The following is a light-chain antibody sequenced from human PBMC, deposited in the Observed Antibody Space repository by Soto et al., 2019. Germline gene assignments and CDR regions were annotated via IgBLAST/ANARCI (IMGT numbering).Light chain of an antibody. Sequence: QSALTQPASVSGSPGQSITISCTGTSSDVGIYNLVSWYQQRPDKAPKLVIYEGTKRPSGVSNRFSGSKSGNTASLNISGLQADDEADYYCCSYAGSITFVFGTGTQVTVL. CDR2: EGT. V-gene: IGLV2-23*01. CDR3: CSYAGSITFV. CDR1: SSDVGIYNL. J-gene: IGLJ1*01.